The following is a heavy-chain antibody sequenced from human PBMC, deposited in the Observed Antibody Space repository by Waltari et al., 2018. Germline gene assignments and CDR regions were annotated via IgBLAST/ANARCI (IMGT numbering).Heavy chain of an antibody. Sequence: DVLLAESGGGLIQPGGSLRLSCEVSGLNLRTSYMSWVRQAPGKGLEWVVVIYNTGNTQHAEAVKGRFTISRDISKSSGYLQMNGLRAEDTAVYYCATIGGERVWFYFKDVWGKGTTVTVSS. V-gene: IGHV3-53*01. CDR3: ATIGGERVWFYFKDV. CDR2: IYNTGNT. D-gene: IGHD1-1*01. CDR1: GLNLRTSY. J-gene: IGHJ6*03.